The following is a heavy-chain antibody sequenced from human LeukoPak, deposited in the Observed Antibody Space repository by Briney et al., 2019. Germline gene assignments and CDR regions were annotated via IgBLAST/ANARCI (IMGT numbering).Heavy chain of an antibody. CDR3: ARGAGYVRFDF. J-gene: IGHJ4*02. CDR2: ISGNGGSR. D-gene: IGHD5-18*01. Sequence: GGSLRLSCAASGFTFSTYTMHWVRQAPGKGLEYVSSISGNGGSREYANSVKGRFTISRDNSRNTLYLQMGSLRAEDTAVYYCARGAGYVRFDFWGQGTLATVSS. V-gene: IGHV3-64*01. CDR1: GFTFSTYT.